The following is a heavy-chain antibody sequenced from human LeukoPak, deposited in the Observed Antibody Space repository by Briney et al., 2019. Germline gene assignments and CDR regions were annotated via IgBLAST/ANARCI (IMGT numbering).Heavy chain of an antibody. Sequence: GGSLRLSCAASGFTFSSYGMHWVRQAPGKGLEWVAFIRYDGSNKYYADSVKGRFTISRDNSKNTLYLQMNSLRAEDTAVYYCARDYCSGGSCPVYYMDVWGKGTTVTVSS. D-gene: IGHD2-15*01. CDR3: ARDYCSGGSCPVYYMDV. V-gene: IGHV3-30*02. CDR1: GFTFSSYG. J-gene: IGHJ6*03. CDR2: IRYDGSNK.